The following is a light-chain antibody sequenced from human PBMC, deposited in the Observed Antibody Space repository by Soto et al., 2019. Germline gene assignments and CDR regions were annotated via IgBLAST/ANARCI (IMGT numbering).Light chain of an antibody. Sequence: DIQMTQSPSSLSASVGDRVTITCRSSQSISSYLNWYQQKPGKAPKLLIYAASSLQSGVPSRFSGSGSGTDFSLTISSLQPEDFANYHCQESYTIPVTFGQGTEVEIK. V-gene: IGKV1-39*01. CDR2: AAS. CDR3: QESYTIPVT. J-gene: IGKJ1*01. CDR1: QSISSY.